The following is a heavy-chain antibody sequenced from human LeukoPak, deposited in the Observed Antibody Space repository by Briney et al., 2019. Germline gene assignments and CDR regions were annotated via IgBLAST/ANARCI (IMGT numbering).Heavy chain of an antibody. CDR1: GGSISNYY. D-gene: IGHD3-10*01. J-gene: IGHJ4*02. CDR2: IFYSGST. CDR3: ATGSGSDPHN. Sequence: SETLSLTCTVSGGSISNYYWSWIRQPPGKGPEWIGYIFYSGSTNYNPSLKSRVTISIDTSKNQFSLKLSSVTAADTAVYYCATGSGSDPHNWGQGTLVTVSS. V-gene: IGHV4-59*01.